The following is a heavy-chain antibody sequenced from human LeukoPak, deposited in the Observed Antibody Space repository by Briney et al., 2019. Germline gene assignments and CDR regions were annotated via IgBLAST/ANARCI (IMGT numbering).Heavy chain of an antibody. D-gene: IGHD6-13*01. V-gene: IGHV4-34*01. CDR3: ARHDIAAAGIELYNWFDP. Sequence: PSETLSLTCAVYGGSFSGYYWSWIRQPPGKGLEWIGEINHSGSTNYNPSLKSRVTISVDTSKNQFSLKPSSVTAADTAVYYCARHDIAAAGIELYNWFDPWGQGTLVTVSS. CDR1: GGSFSGYY. J-gene: IGHJ5*02. CDR2: INHSGST.